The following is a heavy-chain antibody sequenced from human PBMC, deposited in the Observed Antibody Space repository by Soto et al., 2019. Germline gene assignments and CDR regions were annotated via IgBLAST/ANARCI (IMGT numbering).Heavy chain of an antibody. V-gene: IGHV3-9*01. CDR2: ISWNSGSI. J-gene: IGHJ4*02. D-gene: IGHD6-6*01. Sequence: PGGSLRLSCAASGFTFDDYAMHWVRQAPGKGLEWVSGISWNSGSIGYADSVKGRFTISRDNAKNSLYLQMNSLRAEDTALYYCAKVAQYSSSSGVSTYYFDYWGQGTLVTVSS. CDR1: GFTFDDYA. CDR3: AKVAQYSSSSGVSTYYFDY.